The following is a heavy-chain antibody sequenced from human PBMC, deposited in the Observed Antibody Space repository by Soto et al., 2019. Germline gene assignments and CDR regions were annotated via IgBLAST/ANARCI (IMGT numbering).Heavy chain of an antibody. V-gene: IGHV3-9*01. Sequence: EVQLVESGGGLVQPGRSLRLSCAASGFTFDDYAMHWVRQAPGKGLESVSGISWNSGSIGYADSVKGRFTISRDNAKNSLYLQMNSLRAEDTALYYCAKVATTVTTGVYFDYWGQGTLVTVSS. CDR2: ISWNSGSI. CDR1: GFTFDDYA. CDR3: AKVATTVTTGVYFDY. D-gene: IGHD4-17*01. J-gene: IGHJ4*02.